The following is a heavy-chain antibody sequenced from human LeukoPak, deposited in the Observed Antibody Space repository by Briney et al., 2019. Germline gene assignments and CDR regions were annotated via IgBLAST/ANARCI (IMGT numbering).Heavy chain of an antibody. V-gene: IGHV4-4*09. CDR1: GGSISSYY. CDR2: IYTSGST. CDR3: ARQGCSSTSCYLHPDAFDI. Sequence: SETLSLTCTVSGGSISSYYWSWIRQPPGKGLEWIGYIYTSGSTNYNPSLKSRVTISVDTSKNQFSLKLSSMTAADTAVYYCARQGCSSTSCYLHPDAFDIWGQGTMVTVSS. J-gene: IGHJ3*02. D-gene: IGHD2-2*01.